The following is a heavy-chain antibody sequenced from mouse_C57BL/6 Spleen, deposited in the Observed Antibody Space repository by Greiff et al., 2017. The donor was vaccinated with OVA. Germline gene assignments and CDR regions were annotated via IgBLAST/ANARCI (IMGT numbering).Heavy chain of an antibody. V-gene: IGHV1-53*01. CDR3: ARDGGLRGAMDD. CDR1: VYNSTIYL. D-gene: IGHD2-2*01. J-gene: IGHJ4*01. Sequence: GQLQQPGTELVKPGASVKLSCKASVYNSTIYLMHWVKQRPGQGLEWIGNINPSNGGTNYNEKFKSKATLTVDKSSSTAYMQLSSLTSEDSAVYYCARDGGLRGAMDDWGQGTSVTVSS. CDR2: INPSNGGT.